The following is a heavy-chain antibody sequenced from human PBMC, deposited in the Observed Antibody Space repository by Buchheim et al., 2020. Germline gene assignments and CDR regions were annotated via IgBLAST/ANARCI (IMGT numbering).Heavy chain of an antibody. CDR2: IKQDGSEQ. J-gene: IGHJ6*02. Sequence: EVQLVESGGVLVQPGGSLRLSCAASGFMFSTYWMSWVRQAPGKGLEWVANIKQDGSEQNSVDSVEGRFTISRDNAKNSFDLQMNSLRVEDTGVYFCVRASSTVRAYYYGMDVWGQGTT. D-gene: IGHD4-11*01. V-gene: IGHV3-7*04. CDR3: VRASSTVRAYYYGMDV. CDR1: GFMFSTYW.